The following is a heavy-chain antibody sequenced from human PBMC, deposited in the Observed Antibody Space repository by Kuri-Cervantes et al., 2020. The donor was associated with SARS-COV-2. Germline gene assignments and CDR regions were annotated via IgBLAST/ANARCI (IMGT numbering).Heavy chain of an antibody. J-gene: IGHJ4*02. V-gene: IGHV1-69*13. CDR3: GGWFGESPADY. CDR1: GYTFTSYG. CDR2: IIPIFGTA. Sequence: SVKVSCKASGYTFTSYGISWVRQAPGQGLEWMGWIIPIFGTANYAQKFQGRVTITADESTSTAYMELSSLRSEDTAVYYCGGWFGESPADYWGQGTLVTVSS. D-gene: IGHD3-10*01.